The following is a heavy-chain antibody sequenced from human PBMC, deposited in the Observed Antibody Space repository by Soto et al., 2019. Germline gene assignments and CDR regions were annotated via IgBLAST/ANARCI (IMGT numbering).Heavy chain of an antibody. CDR1: GYTFTSYV. V-gene: IGHV1-18*01. CDR2: ISAYNGNT. Sequence: ASVKVSCTASGYTFTSYVISWVRQAPGQGLEWMGWISAYNGNTNYAQKLQGRVTMTTDTSTSTAYMELRSLRSDDTAVYYCARDHCSGGSCYPSNDDTFDYWGQGTLVTVSS. CDR3: ARDHCSGGSCYPSNDDTFDY. J-gene: IGHJ4*02. D-gene: IGHD2-15*01.